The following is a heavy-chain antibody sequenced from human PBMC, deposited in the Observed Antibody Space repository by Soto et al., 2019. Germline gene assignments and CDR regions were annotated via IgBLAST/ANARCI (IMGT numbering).Heavy chain of an antibody. CDR3: ARDICSGSYCLDC. J-gene: IGHJ4*02. CDR1: GFTFSTYG. Sequence: GGSLRLSCAASGFTFSTYGFHWVRQAPGKGLEWVAAIWYDGSNKHYADSVKGRLTISRDDSKNTLYLQMNSLRAEDTAVYYCARDICSGSYCLDCWGQGALVTVSS. CDR2: IWYDGSNK. D-gene: IGHD3-10*01. V-gene: IGHV3-33*01.